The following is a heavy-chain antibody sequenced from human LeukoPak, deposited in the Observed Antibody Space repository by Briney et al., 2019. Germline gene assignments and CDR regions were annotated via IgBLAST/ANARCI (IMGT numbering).Heavy chain of an antibody. CDR1: SGSISTSNYY. CDR2: IFYSGST. V-gene: IGHV4-39*07. J-gene: IGHJ4*02. CDR3: AGGVGATYYYFDY. Sequence: SETLSLTCTVSSGSISTSNYYWGWVRQPPGKALEWIGNIFYSGSTYYSPSLKSRVTISLDTSRNQFSLKLSSVTAADTAVYYCAGGVGATYYYFDYWGQGTLVTVSS. D-gene: IGHD1-26*01.